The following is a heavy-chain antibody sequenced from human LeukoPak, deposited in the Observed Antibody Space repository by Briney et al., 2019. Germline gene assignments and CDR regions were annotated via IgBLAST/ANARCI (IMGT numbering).Heavy chain of an antibody. CDR2: IYTSGST. Sequence: SETLSLTCIVSGGSISSFYWSWIRQPAGKGLEWIGRIYTSGSTNYNPSLKSRVTMSVDTSKNQISLRLSSVTATDTAMYYCARASSADTGRGLDYWGQGTLVSVSS. J-gene: IGHJ4*02. D-gene: IGHD6-19*01. CDR1: GGSISSFY. CDR3: ARASSADTGRGLDY. V-gene: IGHV4-4*07.